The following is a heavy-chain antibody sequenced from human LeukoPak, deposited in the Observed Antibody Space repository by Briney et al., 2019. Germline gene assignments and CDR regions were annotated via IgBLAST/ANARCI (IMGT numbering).Heavy chain of an antibody. CDR2: ISGSTGST. V-gene: IGHV3-23*01. CDR3: AKGIDYFDY. CDR1: GFTFSNYA. Sequence: GGSLRLSCAASGFTFSNYALSWVRQAPGKGLEWVSAISGSTGSTYYADSVKGRLTISRDNSKNTLYLQMNSLRAEDTAVYYCAKGIDYFDYWGQGTLVTVSS. J-gene: IGHJ4*02.